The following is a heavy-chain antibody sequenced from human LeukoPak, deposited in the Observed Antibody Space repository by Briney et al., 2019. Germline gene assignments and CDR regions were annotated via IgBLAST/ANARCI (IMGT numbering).Heavy chain of an antibody. Sequence: SETLSLTCTVSGGSISSYYWSWIRQPAGKGREWIGRIYTSGSTNYNPSLKSRVTMSVDTSKNQFSLKLSSVTAADTAIYYCAKGAGGFSYYNWFDPWGQGTLVTVSS. J-gene: IGHJ5*02. CDR3: AKGAGGFSYYNWFDP. D-gene: IGHD5-18*01. CDR2: IYTSGST. CDR1: GGSISSYY. V-gene: IGHV4-4*07.